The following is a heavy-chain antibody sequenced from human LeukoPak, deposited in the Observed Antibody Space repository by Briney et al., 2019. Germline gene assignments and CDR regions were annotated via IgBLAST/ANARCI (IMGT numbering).Heavy chain of an antibody. D-gene: IGHD2-15*01. V-gene: IGHV1-2*02. J-gene: IGHJ5*02. CDR1: GYTFTGYY. CDR2: INPNSGGT. CDR3: ARDRVYCSGGSCYSGNWFDP. Sequence: ASVKVSCKASGYTFTGYYMHWVRQAPGQGLEWMGWINPNSGGTNYAQKFQGRVTMTRDTSISTAYMELSRLRSDDTAVYYCARDRVYCSGGSCYSGNWFDPWGQGTLVTVSS.